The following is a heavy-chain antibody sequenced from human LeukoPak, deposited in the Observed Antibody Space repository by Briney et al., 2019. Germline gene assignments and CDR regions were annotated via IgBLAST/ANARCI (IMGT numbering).Heavy chain of an antibody. CDR3: ARMGMITFGGAIVR. CDR1: GGSFSGYY. J-gene: IGHJ4*02. CDR2: IYYSGST. V-gene: IGHV4-59*08. D-gene: IGHD3-16*02. Sequence: SETLSLTCAVYGGSFSGYYWSWIRQPPGKGLEWIGYIYYSGSTNYNPSLKSRVTISVDTSKNQFSLKLSSVTAADTAVYYCARMGMITFGGAIVRWGQGTLVTVSS.